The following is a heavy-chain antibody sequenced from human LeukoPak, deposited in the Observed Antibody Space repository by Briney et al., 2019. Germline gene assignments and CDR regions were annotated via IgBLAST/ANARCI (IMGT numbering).Heavy chain of an antibody. V-gene: IGHV4-59*08. CDR1: GGSISSYY. CDR2: IYYSGST. D-gene: IGHD1-26*01. Sequence: SETLSLTCTVSGGSISSYYWSWIRQPPGKGLEWIGYIYYSGSTNYNPSLKSRVTISVDTSKNQFSLRLSSVTAADTAVYYCAKGPAPFWELHRCDYWGQGTLVTVSS. J-gene: IGHJ4*02. CDR3: AKGPAPFWELHRCDY.